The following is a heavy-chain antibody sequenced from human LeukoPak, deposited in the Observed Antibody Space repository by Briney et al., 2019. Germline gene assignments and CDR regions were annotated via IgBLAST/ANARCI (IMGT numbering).Heavy chain of an antibody. J-gene: IGHJ4*02. CDR1: GYTFTSYG. V-gene: IGHV1-18*01. CDR3: ARAVFRVGTYGYYFNY. CDR2: ISTYNGNT. Sequence: ASVKVSCKASGYTFTSYGVSWVRQAPGQGLEWMGWISTYNGNTNYAQNLQGRVTMTTETSTSIAYMELRSLRSDDTAVYYCARAVFRVGTYGYYFNYWGQGTLVTVSS. D-gene: IGHD3-10*02.